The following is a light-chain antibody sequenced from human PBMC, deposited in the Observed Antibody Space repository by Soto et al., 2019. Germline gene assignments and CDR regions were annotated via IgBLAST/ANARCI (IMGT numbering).Light chain of an antibody. V-gene: IGKV1-5*03. J-gene: IGKJ4*02. Sequence: DIQMTQYPSTLSASVGDRVTITCRASQSISRWLAWYQQKPGKAPKLLIYTASNLKSGVPSRFSGSGSGTEFTLTISSLQPYDFATYYCQEYNSDSGLTFGGGTKVEIK. CDR2: TAS. CDR1: QSISRW. CDR3: QEYNSDSGLT.